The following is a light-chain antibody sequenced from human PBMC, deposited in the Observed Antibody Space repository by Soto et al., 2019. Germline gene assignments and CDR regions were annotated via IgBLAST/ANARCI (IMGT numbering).Light chain of an antibody. J-gene: IGKJ5*01. Sequence: EIVLTQSPAILSVSPGERATLCCRASQSISRSLAWYQQKSGQAPRLLIYSASRRATGIPDRFTGSGSGTDFTLTISSLQPEDFATYYCQQANSFPITFGQGTRLEIK. V-gene: IGKV3D-15*01. CDR3: QQANSFPIT. CDR2: SAS. CDR1: QSISRS.